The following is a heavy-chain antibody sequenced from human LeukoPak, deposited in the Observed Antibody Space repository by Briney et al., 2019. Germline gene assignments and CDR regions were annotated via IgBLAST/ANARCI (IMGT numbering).Heavy chain of an antibody. D-gene: IGHD3-10*01. CDR1: GFTFSSYA. Sequence: GGSLRLSCAASGFTFSSYAMHWVRQAPGKGLEWVAVISYDGSNKYYADSVKGRFTISRDNSKNTLYLQMNSLRAEDTAVYYCAKAGDSDYGSGSYLSYYYYGMDVWGQGTTVTVSS. J-gene: IGHJ6*02. CDR3: AKAGDSDYGSGSYLSYYYYGMDV. V-gene: IGHV3-30-3*01. CDR2: ISYDGSNK.